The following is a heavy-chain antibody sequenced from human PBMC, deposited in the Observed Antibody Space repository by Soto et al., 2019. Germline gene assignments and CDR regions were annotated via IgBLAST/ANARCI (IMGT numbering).Heavy chain of an antibody. CDR2: ISSIRTTI. CDR3: ARINAYDI. Sequence: GGSQRLSCAASGLTFRRYGVSWVRPAPGKGLECVSYISSIRTTIYSADSVKGRFTISSDNAKNSLYLQMNSLRVLDTAVYYCARINAYDIWGQGTMVTVSS. CDR1: GLTFRRYG. J-gene: IGHJ3*02. V-gene: IGHV3-48*03.